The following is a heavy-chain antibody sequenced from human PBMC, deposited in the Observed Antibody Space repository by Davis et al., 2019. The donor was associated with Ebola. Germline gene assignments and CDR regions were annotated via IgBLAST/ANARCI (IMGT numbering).Heavy chain of an antibody. V-gene: IGHV5-10-1*01. J-gene: IGHJ6*02. CDR1: GYSFTSYW. D-gene: IGHD4-11*01. Sequence: PGGSLRLSCKGSGYSFTSYWISWVRQMPGKGLEWMGRIDPSDSYTNYSPSFQGHVTISADKSISTAYLQWSSLKASDTAMYYCARFYYSNYVRYYYGMDVWGQGTTVTVSS. CDR2: IDPSDSYT. CDR3: ARFYYSNYVRYYYGMDV.